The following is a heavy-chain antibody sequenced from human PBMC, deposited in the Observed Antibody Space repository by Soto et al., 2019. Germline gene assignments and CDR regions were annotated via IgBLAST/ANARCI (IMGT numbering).Heavy chain of an antibody. CDR3: ARRPPLYGSGSSRFDP. J-gene: IGHJ5*01. CDR2: IDYSGST. D-gene: IGHD3-10*01. Sequence: QVQLQESGPGLVKASETLSLTCTVSGVSISSTNYYWSWLLQPPGTALEWIGNIDYSGSTSYRPSLKSRLTISVDTSKSQFSLKLTSVTAADTAVYYCARRPPLYGSGSSRFDPWGQGTLVTVSS. V-gene: IGHV4-39*01. CDR1: GVSISSTNYY.